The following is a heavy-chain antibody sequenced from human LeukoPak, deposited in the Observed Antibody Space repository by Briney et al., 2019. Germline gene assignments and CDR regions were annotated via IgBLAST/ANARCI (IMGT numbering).Heavy chain of an antibody. J-gene: IGHJ3*02. V-gene: IGHV3-11*01. Sequence: GRSLRLSCAASAFTFSDSYMSWIRQAPGKRLEWVSYISSSGSTIYCADSVKGRFTISRDNAKNSLYLQMNSLRAEDTAVYYCARGKQLVRRQGAFDIWGQGTMVTVSS. CDR1: AFTFSDSY. D-gene: IGHD6-13*01. CDR3: ARGKQLVRRQGAFDI. CDR2: ISSSGSTI.